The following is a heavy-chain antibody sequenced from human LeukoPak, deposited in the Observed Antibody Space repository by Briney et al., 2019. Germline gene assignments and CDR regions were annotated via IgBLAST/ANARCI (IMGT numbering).Heavy chain of an antibody. D-gene: IGHD4-23*01. V-gene: IGHV4-59*12. CDR1: GDSMSGCY. CDR2: IYYSGTT. Sequence: SETLSLTRTVSGDSMSGCYWTWIRQPPGKGLEWIGYIYYSGTTNYNPSLKSRVTIPVDTSKNQFSLKLSSGTAADPAMYYWARDMTTVARSLFDPWGQGALVTVSS. J-gene: IGHJ5*02. CDR3: ARDMTTVARSLFDP.